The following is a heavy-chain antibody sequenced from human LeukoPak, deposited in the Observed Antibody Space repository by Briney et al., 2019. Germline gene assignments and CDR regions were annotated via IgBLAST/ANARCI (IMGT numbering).Heavy chain of an antibody. CDR3: ARGEDGDYYFQH. J-gene: IGHJ1*01. V-gene: IGHV4-59*12. Sequence: SETLSLTCTVSGGSISSYYWSWIRQPPGKGMEWIGFIYYSGSTHYNPSLKSRVTLSVDTSKNQFSLKLSSVTAADTAVYYCARGEDGDYYFQHWGQGTLVTVSS. CDR2: IYYSGST. D-gene: IGHD4-17*01. CDR1: GGSISSYY.